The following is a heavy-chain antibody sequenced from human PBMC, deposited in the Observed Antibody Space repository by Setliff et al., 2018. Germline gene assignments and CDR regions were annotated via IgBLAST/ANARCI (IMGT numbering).Heavy chain of an antibody. D-gene: IGHD2-15*01. CDR1: GLTFIYAY. V-gene: IGHV3-15*04. J-gene: IGHJ6*03. Sequence: GGSLRLSCEASGLTFIYAYMSWVRQAPGKGLEWVGRIESKGAGETKDYASPVQGRFAISRDDSENTVYLQMNSLKSGDTAVYYCTRDAPFWAPQYSLWSDGAYSQYYYMDVWGKGTTVTVSS. CDR3: TRDAPFWAPQYSLWSDGAYSQYYYMDV. CDR2: IESKGAGETK.